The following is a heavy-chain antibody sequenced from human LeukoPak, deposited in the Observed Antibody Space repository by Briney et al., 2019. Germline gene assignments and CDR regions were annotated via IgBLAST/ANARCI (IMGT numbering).Heavy chain of an antibody. Sequence: PSETLSLTCAVYGGSFSGYYWSWIRQPPGKGLEWIGEINHSGSTNYNPSLKSRVTISVDTSKNQFSLKLSSVTAADTAVYYCARVRYSSSAGGPWFDPWGQGTLVTVSS. D-gene: IGHD6-13*01. CDR2: INHSGST. CDR1: GGSFSGYY. V-gene: IGHV4-34*01. CDR3: ARVRYSSSAGGPWFDP. J-gene: IGHJ5*02.